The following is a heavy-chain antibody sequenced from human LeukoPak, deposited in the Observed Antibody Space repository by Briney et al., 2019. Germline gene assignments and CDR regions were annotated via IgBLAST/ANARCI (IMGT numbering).Heavy chain of an antibody. V-gene: IGHV3-23*01. J-gene: IGHJ4*02. CDR1: GFTFSSYA. D-gene: IGHD1-26*01. CDR3: ARARPVYYHYFDY. Sequence: GGSLRLSCAASGFTFSSYAMSWVRQAPGQGLEWVSAISGSGGSTYYADSVKGRFTISRDNSKNTLYLQMNSLRAEDTAVYYCARARPVYYHYFDYWGQGTLVTVSS. CDR2: ISGSGGST.